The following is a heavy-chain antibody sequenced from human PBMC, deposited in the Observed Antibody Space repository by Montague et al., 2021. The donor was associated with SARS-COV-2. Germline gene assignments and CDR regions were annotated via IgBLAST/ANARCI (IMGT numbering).Heavy chain of an antibody. V-gene: IGHV4-34*01. CDR1: GGSFSGYY. D-gene: IGHD4-23*01. J-gene: IGHJ4*02. CDR3: ARWDPQTLTLIGLRGKSASDY. CDR2: INHSGTT. Sequence: SETLSLTCAVYGGSFSGYYWTWIRQSPGKGLEWIAEINHSGTTNXNFNPSLRSRVTISVDTSTSQFSLKLSSVTAADTGVYYCARWDPQTLTLIGLRGKSASDYWGQGTLVTVSS.